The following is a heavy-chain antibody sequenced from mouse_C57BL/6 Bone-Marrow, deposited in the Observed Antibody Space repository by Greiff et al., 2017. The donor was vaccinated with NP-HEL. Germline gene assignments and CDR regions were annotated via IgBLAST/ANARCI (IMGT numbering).Heavy chain of an antibody. D-gene: IGHD2-1*01. CDR1: GYTFTSYW. J-gene: IGHJ3*01. V-gene: IGHV1-74*01. Sequence: QVQLKQPGAELVKPGASVKVSCKASGYTFTSYWMHWVKQRPGQGLEWIGRIHPSDSDTNYNQKFKGKATLTVDKSSSTAYMQLSSLTSEDSAVYYCATLYGNFSWFAYWGQGTLVTVSA. CDR2: IHPSDSDT. CDR3: ATLYGNFSWFAY.